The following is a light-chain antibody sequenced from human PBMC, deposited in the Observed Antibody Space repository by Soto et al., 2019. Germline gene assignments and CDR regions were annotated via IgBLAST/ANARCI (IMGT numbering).Light chain of an antibody. Sequence: DFQLTQSPSSLSASVGDRVTITCRASHDISHDVAWYQQKPGTAPNLLIREATTLQPGVPSRFSGSGYGTDFTLTINNLQAEDVATYYCQKYNSVPPTFGGGTKVDIK. CDR3: QKYNSVPPT. V-gene: IGKV1-27*01. CDR2: EAT. J-gene: IGKJ4*02. CDR1: HDISHD.